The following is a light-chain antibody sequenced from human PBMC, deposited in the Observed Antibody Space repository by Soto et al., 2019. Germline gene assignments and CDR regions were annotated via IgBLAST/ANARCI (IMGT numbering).Light chain of an antibody. CDR1: QSISSW. V-gene: IGKV1-5*01. CDR2: DAS. J-gene: IGKJ5*01. Sequence: DIQMTQSPSSVSASVGDRVTITCRASQSISSWLAWYQQKPGKAPKLLIYDASSLESGVPSRFSGSGSGTEFTLTISSLQPEDFATYYCQHLNGYPITFGQGTRLEI. CDR3: QHLNGYPIT.